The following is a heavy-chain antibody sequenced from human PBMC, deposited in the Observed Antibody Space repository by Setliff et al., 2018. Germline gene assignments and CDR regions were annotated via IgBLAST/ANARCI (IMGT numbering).Heavy chain of an antibody. V-gene: IGHV1-2*06. D-gene: IGHD2-15*01. CDR3: VRAVGYCSGGGGYKGDDN. CDR2: ISPHTGRT. Sequence: ASVKVSCKASGYIFTGYAMHWVRQAPGQGREWMGRISPHTGRTNSAQKFQGRVTITRDTSVSTVYMELNSLRSDDTALYYCVRAVGYCSGGGGYKGDDNWGQGTLVTVSS. CDR1: GYIFTGYA. J-gene: IGHJ4*02.